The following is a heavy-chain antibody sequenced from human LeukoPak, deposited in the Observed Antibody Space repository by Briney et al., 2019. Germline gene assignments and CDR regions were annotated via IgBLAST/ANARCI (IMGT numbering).Heavy chain of an antibody. D-gene: IGHD6-13*01. CDR1: GGSFSGYY. J-gene: IGHJ4*02. Sequence: SETLSLTCAVYGGSFSGYYWSWIRQPPGKGLEWIGEINHSGSTNYNPSLKSRVTISVDTSKNQFSLKLSSVTAADTAVYYCARGSSSSLGYFDYWGQGTLVTVSS. CDR3: ARGSSSSLGYFDY. CDR2: INHSGST. V-gene: IGHV4-34*01.